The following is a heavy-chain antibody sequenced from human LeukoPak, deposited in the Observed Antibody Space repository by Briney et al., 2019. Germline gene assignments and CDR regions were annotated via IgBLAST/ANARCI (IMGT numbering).Heavy chain of an antibody. CDR2: IYYSGDT. D-gene: IGHD4-11*01. CDR3: ATGSMTTRYYYYFHMDV. J-gene: IGHJ6*03. CDR1: GGSINSTRYY. V-gene: IGHV4-39*01. Sequence: SETVSLTCTVSGGSINSTRYYWGWIRQPPGKGLEWIGSIYYSGDTHYNPSLRSRVTISVDTSKNQFSLRMHSMTAADTSFYYCATGSMTTRYYYYFHMDVWGPGTTVTVSS.